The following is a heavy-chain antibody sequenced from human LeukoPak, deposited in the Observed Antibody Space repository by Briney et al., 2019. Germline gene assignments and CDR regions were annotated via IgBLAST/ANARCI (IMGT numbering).Heavy chain of an antibody. Sequence: GGSLRLSCAASGFTFRKYYMHWVRQAPGKGLVWVSRINSDGSSTTYADSVRGVFTVSRDNAKNTLYLQMNSLKVEDAAMYYCTRVFVGDEYSSSGYWGQGTLVTVSS. CDR1: GFTFRKYY. D-gene: IGHD6-13*01. CDR3: TRVFVGDEYSSSGY. J-gene: IGHJ4*02. V-gene: IGHV3-74*03. CDR2: INSDGSST.